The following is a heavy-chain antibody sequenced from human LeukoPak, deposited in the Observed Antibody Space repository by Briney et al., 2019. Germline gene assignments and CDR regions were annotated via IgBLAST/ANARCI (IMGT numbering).Heavy chain of an antibody. V-gene: IGHV3-48*03. J-gene: IGHJ4*02. CDR2: ISSSGSTI. D-gene: IGHD2-2*01. Sequence: QPGGSLRLSCAASGLTFSSYEMNWVRQAPGKGLEWVSYISSSGSTIYYADSVKGRFTISRDNAKNSLYLQMNSLRAEDTAVYYCARDARGVVPAATKMVDYWGQGTLVTVSS. CDR3: ARDARGVVPAATKMVDY. CDR1: GLTFSSYE.